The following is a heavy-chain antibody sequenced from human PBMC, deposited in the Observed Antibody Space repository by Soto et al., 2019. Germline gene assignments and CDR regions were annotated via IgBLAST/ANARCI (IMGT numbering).Heavy chain of an antibody. CDR2: IYHTGNA. CDR3: ARQNYGSSGYYYWYYFDY. Sequence: SETLSLTCSVSGDSISNSRFYWAWIRQPPGEGLEWIGSIYHTGNAYYNPSLKSRVTIFVDTSKNQFSLKLTSVTAADTAVYYCARQNYGSSGYYYWYYFDYWGQGTLVTVSS. V-gene: IGHV4-39*01. J-gene: IGHJ4*02. CDR1: GDSISNSRFY. D-gene: IGHD3-22*01.